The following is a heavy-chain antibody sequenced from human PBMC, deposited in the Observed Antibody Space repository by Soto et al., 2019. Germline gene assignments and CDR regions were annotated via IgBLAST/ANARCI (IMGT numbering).Heavy chain of an antibody. D-gene: IGHD2-2*01. CDR3: AREVPAAMGGVPYYYMDV. CDR2: IYSSGST. V-gene: IGHV4-31*11. Sequence: QVQLQESGPGLVRPSQTLSLTCAVSGGSLSSGNFYWNWIRQHPGKGLEWIGYIYSSGSTYYNPSINSRVTISVDTYNNQFSLKLGSVTAADTAVYYCAREVPAAMGGVPYYYMDVWGKGTTVTVSS. J-gene: IGHJ6*03. CDR1: GGSLSSGNFY.